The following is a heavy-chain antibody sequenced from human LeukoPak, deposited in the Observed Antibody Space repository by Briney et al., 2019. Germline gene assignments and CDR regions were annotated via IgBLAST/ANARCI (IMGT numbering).Heavy chain of an antibody. V-gene: IGHV1-69*04. CDR2: IIPILGIA. Sequence: ASVKVSCKASGGTFSSYTINWVRQAPGQGLEWMGRIIPILGIANYAQKFQGRVTMTEDTSTDTAYMELSSLRSEDTAVYYCATDGRQVYGSGSYSDYWGQGTLVTVSS. J-gene: IGHJ4*02. D-gene: IGHD3-10*01. CDR1: GGTFSSYT. CDR3: ATDGRQVYGSGSYSDY.